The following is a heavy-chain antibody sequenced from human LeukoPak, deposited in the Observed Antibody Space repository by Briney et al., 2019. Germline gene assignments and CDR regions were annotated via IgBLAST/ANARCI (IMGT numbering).Heavy chain of an antibody. CDR3: ARHSSSTSCYFPP. D-gene: IGHD2-2*01. CDR2: IYYSGST. V-gene: IGHV4-39*01. CDR1: GGSISSSNYY. Sequence: SETLSLTCTVSGGSISSSNYYWGWIRQPPGKGLEWIGSIYYSGSTYYNPSLKSRVTISVDTSKNQFSLKLSSVTAADTAVYYCARHSSSTSCYFPPWGQGTLVTVSS. J-gene: IGHJ5*02.